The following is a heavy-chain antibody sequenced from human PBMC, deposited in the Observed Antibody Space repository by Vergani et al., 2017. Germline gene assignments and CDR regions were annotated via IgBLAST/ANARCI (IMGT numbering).Heavy chain of an antibody. CDR3: ARDGTNAFDI. Sequence: QVQLQQWGAGLLKPSETLSLTCAVYGGSFSGYYWSWIRQPPGKGLEWIGEINHSGSTNYNPSLKRRVTISVDTSKNQFSLKLSSVTAADTAVYYCARDGTNAFDIWGQGTMVTVSS. J-gene: IGHJ3*02. D-gene: IGHD1-26*01. CDR1: GGSFSGYY. CDR2: INHSGST. V-gene: IGHV4-34*01.